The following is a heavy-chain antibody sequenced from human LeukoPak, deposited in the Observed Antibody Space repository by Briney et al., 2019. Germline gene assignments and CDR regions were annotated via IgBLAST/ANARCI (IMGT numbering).Heavy chain of an antibody. Sequence: PGRSLRLSCAVSGFTFHDYAMYWVRQAPGKGLEWVSGISWNGGTIDYADSVKGRFTISRDNAKNSLYLQMNSLRPEDMALYYCAKGPTYSSSSLFDYWGQGILVAVSS. CDR3: AKGPTYSSSSLFDY. CDR2: ISWNGGTI. D-gene: IGHD6-6*01. V-gene: IGHV3-9*03. J-gene: IGHJ4*02. CDR1: GFTFHDYA.